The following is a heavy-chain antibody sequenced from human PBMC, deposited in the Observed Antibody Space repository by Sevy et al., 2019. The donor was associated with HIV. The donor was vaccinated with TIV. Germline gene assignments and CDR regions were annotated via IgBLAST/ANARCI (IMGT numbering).Heavy chain of an antibody. CDR2: MWFDGSNT. CDR1: GFTFSTYG. D-gene: IGHD4-17*01. V-gene: IGHV3-33*01. CDR3: ARDLEFYDYGDYGPAFMPDY. Sequence: GGSLRLYCAASGFTFSTYGMHWVRQAPGKGLEWVAVMWFDGSNTYYADSVKGRFTISRDIAKNTLHLQMNSLRAEDTAVYYCARDLEFYDYGDYGPAFMPDYWGQGTLVTVSS. J-gene: IGHJ4*02.